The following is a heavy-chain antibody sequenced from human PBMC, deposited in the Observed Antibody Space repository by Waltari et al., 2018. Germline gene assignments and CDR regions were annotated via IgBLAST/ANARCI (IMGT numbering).Heavy chain of an antibody. J-gene: IGHJ6*02. D-gene: IGHD6-19*01. CDR2: INPSGGST. Sequence: QVQLVQSGAEVKKPGASVKVSCKASGYTFTSYYMHWVRQAPGQGLEWMGIINPSGGSTSYAQKFQGRVTMTRDTSTSTVYMELSSLRAEDTAVYYCARDGGSGWFYYYYGMDVWGQGTTVTVSS. CDR1: GYTFTSYY. V-gene: IGHV1-46*01. CDR3: ARDGGSGWFYYYYGMDV.